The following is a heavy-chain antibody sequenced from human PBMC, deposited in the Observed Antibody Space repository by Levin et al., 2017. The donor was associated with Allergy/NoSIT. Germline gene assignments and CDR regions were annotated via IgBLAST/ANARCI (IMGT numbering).Heavy chain of an antibody. D-gene: IGHD7-27*01. Sequence: GASVKVSCKASGYTFSDYYMHWVRQAPGQGLEWMGWINSDSGGTKYAQKFQGRVTMTRDTSITTAYMELSRLTSDDTAVYYCARASKLTGDPLHFHYWGQGTLVTVSS. CDR2: INSDSGGT. J-gene: IGHJ4*02. CDR3: ARASKLTGDPLHFHY. CDR1: GYTFSDYY. V-gene: IGHV1-2*02.